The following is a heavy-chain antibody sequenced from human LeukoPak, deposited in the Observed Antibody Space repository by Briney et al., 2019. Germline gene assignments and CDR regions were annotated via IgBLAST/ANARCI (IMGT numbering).Heavy chain of an antibody. V-gene: IGHV3-33*01. Sequence: GGSLRLSCAASGFSFDSYGMNWVRQAPGKGLEWVALIWYDGNKKYYADSVKGRFTISRDNSKNTLYLQMNSLRAEDTAVYYCARETYGVAAFDIWGQGTMVTVSS. CDR2: IWYDGNKK. D-gene: IGHD3-10*01. CDR3: ARETYGVAAFDI. CDR1: GFSFDSYG. J-gene: IGHJ3*02.